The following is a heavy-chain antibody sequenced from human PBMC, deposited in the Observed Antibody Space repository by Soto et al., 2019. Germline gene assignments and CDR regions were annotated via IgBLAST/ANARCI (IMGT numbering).Heavy chain of an antibody. CDR2: IWYDGTHK. V-gene: IGHV3-33*01. CDR3: ARAGGTTVTGLWHFDS. J-gene: IGHJ4*02. Sequence: QVQLEESGGGVVQPGRSLRLSCEASGFTFNTYSMHWVRQPPGKGLEWLAAIWYDGTHKYYADSVKGRFIISRDNSKKTLYLEMNSLRAEDTAVYYCARAGGTTVTGLWHFDSWGQGTLVTVSS. CDR1: GFTFNTYS. D-gene: IGHD4-17*01.